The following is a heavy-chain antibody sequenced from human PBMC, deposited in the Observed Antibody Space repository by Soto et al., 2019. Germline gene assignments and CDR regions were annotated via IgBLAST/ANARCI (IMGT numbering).Heavy chain of an antibody. J-gene: IGHJ4*02. Sequence: QVQLVQSGAEVKKPGASVKVSCKASGYTFTSYAIHWVRQAPGQRLEWMGWINAGNGNTKYSQKFQDRVTITRDTSSSTAYKERSSLRSEDTAVYYCARDLGGWPDYWGQGTLVTVSS. D-gene: IGHD6-19*01. CDR3: ARDLGGWPDY. CDR1: GYTFTSYA. CDR2: INAGNGNT. V-gene: IGHV1-3*01.